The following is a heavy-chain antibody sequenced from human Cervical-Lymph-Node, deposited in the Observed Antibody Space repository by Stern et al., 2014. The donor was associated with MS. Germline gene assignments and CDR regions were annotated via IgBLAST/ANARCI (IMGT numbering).Heavy chain of an antibody. D-gene: IGHD4-23*01. CDR2: IYYDGSNR. CDR3: AREGGNTAEYFQH. CDR1: GFTFSSSG. Sequence: VQLLESGGGVVQPGRSLRLSCAASGFTFSSSGMHWVRQAPGKGLERLAIIYYDGSNRYYADSVKGRFTISRDNSKNTLYLQMNSLRAEDTAVYYCAREGGNTAEYFQHWGQGTLVTVSS. V-gene: IGHV3-33*01. J-gene: IGHJ1*01.